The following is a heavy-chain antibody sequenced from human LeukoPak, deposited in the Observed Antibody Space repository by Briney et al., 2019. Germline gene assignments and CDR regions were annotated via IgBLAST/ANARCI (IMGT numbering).Heavy chain of an antibody. D-gene: IGHD2-2*01. Sequence: GGSLRLSCAASGFTFSNAWMSWVRQAPGKGLEWVGRLKSKTDGGTTDYAATVKGRFTISRDDSKNTLYLQMNSLKTEDTAVYYCTFNGPAASFDYWGQGTLVTVSS. CDR3: TFNGPAASFDY. J-gene: IGHJ4*02. CDR1: GFTFSNAW. CDR2: LKSKTDGGTT. V-gene: IGHV3-15*01.